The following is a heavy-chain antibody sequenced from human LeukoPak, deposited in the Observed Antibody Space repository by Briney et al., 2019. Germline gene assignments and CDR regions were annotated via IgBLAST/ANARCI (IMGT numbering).Heavy chain of an antibody. V-gene: IGHV1-69*13. D-gene: IGHD5-24*01. J-gene: IGHJ4*02. CDR1: GYTFTSYA. Sequence: SVKVSCKASGYTFTSYAMNWVRQAPGQGLEWMGGIIPIFGTANYAQKFQGRVTITADESTSTAYMELSSLRSEDTAVYYCASGEMATITTYYFDHWGQGTLVTVSS. CDR2: IIPIFGTA. CDR3: ASGEMATITTYYFDH.